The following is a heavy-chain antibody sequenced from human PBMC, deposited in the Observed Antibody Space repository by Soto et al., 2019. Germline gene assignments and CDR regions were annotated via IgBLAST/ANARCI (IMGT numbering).Heavy chain of an antibody. CDR2: ISYDGSNK. D-gene: IGHD2-15*01. J-gene: IGHJ4*02. V-gene: IGHV3-30-3*01. CDR3: ASPFIWCSGGNCYDIDY. CDR1: GFTFSSYA. Sequence: GGSLRLSCAASGFTFSSYAMHWVRQAPGKGLEWVAVISYDGSNKYYADSVKGRFTISRDNSKNTLYLQMNSLRAEDTTVYNYASPFIWCSGGNCYDIDYWGQGTLVTVS.